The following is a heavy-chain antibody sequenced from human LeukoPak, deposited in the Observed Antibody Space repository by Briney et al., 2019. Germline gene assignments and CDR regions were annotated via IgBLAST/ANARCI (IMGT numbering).Heavy chain of an antibody. Sequence: GGSLTLSCAVSGFTFSSYAMSWVPHAPEKGLECCSVITSDGGSTHYADSVKGRFTVTRDNSKNTLYLQMNSLRAEDTAVYYCAKGATGDSNYFLDYWGQGTLVTVSS. V-gene: IGHV3-23*01. CDR1: GFTFSSYA. D-gene: IGHD4-11*01. CDR2: ITSDGGST. J-gene: IGHJ4*02. CDR3: AKGATGDSNYFLDY.